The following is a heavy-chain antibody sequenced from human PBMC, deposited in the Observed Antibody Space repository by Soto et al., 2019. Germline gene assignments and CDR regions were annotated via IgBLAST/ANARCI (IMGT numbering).Heavy chain of an antibody. CDR3: ARDMAPYSSGWNWFDP. D-gene: IGHD6-19*01. CDR1: GFTFSSYE. Sequence: EVQLVESGGGLVQPGGSLRLSCAASGFTFSSYEMNWVRQAPGKGLEWVSYISSSGSTIYYADSVKGRFTISRDNAKNSLYLQMNSLRAEDTAVYYCARDMAPYSSGWNWFDPWGQGTLVTVSS. CDR2: ISSSGSTI. J-gene: IGHJ5*02. V-gene: IGHV3-48*03.